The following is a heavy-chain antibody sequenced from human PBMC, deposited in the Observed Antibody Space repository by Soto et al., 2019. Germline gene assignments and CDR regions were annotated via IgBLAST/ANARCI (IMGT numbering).Heavy chain of an antibody. D-gene: IGHD3-9*01. J-gene: IGHJ5*02. V-gene: IGHV4-39*01. CDR1: GGSISSSSYY. Sequence: SETLSLTCTVSGGSISSSSYYWGWIRQPPGKGLEWIGSIYYSGSTYYNPSLKSRVTISVDTSKNQFSLKLSSVTAADTAVYYCASHVLRYFDWLRSNWFDPWGQGTLVTASS. CDR3: ASHVLRYFDWLRSNWFDP. CDR2: IYYSGST.